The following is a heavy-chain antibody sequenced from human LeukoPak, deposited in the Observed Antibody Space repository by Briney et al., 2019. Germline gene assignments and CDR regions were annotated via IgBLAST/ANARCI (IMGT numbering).Heavy chain of an antibody. J-gene: IGHJ4*02. V-gene: IGHV4-30-4*08. CDR1: GGSISSGDYY. CDR2: IYYSGST. CDR3: AREGYYGGNYGY. Sequence: PSQTLSLTCTVSGGSISSGDYYWSWIRQPPGKGLEWIGYIYYSGSTYYNPSLKSRVTISVDTSKNQFSPKLSSVTAADTAVYYCAREGYYGGNYGYWGQGTLVTVSS. D-gene: IGHD4-23*01.